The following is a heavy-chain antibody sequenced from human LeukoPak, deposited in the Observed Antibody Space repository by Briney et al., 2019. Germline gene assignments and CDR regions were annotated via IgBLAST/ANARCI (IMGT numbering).Heavy chain of an antibody. J-gene: IGHJ4*02. V-gene: IGHV3-9*01. Sequence: GGSLRLSCAASGFTFDDYAMHWVRQAPGKGLEWVSGISWNSDRIGYADSVKGRFTISRDNAKNSLHLQMNSLRAEDTALYYCAKDRRYSSGWSGFEYWGQGTPVTVSS. D-gene: IGHD6-19*01. CDR3: AKDRRYSSGWSGFEY. CDR2: ISWNSDRI. CDR1: GFTFDDYA.